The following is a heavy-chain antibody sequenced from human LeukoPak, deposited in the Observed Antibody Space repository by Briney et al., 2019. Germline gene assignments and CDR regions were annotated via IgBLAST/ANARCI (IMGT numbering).Heavy chain of an antibody. V-gene: IGHV3-43*02. CDR3: AKDKGSGWDLGS. J-gene: IGHJ5*02. D-gene: IGHD6-19*01. CDR1: GFPLGGFA. CDR2: VTGGGTT. Sequence: PGGSLRLSCAASGFPLGGFAMHWVRQAPVRGLEWVSLVTGGGTTYYADSVRGRFTISRDNSKNSLYLQMNTLRTEDTAFYYCAKDKGSGWDLGSWGQGTLVTVSS.